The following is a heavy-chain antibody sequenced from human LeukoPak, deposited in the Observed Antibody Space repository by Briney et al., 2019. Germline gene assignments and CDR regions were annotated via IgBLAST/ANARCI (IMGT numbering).Heavy chain of an antibody. V-gene: IGHV3-7*01. D-gene: IGHD1-7*01. J-gene: IGHJ4*02. CDR2: IKQDGSEK. CDR1: GFTFSSYW. CDR3: ARAPPFYNWNYDY. Sequence: GGSLRLSCAAPGFTFSSYWMSWVRQAPGKGLEWVANIKQDGSEKYYVDSVKGRFTISRDNAKNSLYLQMNSLRAEDTAVYYCARAPPFYNWNYDYWGQGTLVTVSS.